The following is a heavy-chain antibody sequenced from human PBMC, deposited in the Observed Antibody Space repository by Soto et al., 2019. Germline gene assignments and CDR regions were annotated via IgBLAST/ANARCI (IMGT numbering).Heavy chain of an antibody. J-gene: IGHJ5*02. Sequence: QVQLVQSGAEVKKPGSSVKVSCKASGGTFSSYTISWVRQAPGQGLEWMGRIIPILGIANYAQKFQGRVTITADKSTSTAYMELSSLRSEDTAVYYCARDSESVNWFDPWGQGTLVTVSS. CDR1: GGTFSSYT. CDR2: IIPILGIA. CDR3: ARDSESVNWFDP. V-gene: IGHV1-69*08.